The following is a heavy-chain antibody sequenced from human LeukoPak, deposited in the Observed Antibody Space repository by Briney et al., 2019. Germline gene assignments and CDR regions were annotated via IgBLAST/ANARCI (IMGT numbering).Heavy chain of an antibody. CDR2: IIPIFGTT. CDR1: GGTFSSYA. Sequence: SVKVSCKASGGTFSSYAISWVRQAPGQGLEWMGGIIPIFGTTNCAQKFQGRVTITTDESTSTAYMELSSLRSEDTALYYCASHSSSDVFDIWGQGTMVTVSS. V-gene: IGHV1-69*05. D-gene: IGHD6-6*01. CDR3: ASHSSSDVFDI. J-gene: IGHJ3*02.